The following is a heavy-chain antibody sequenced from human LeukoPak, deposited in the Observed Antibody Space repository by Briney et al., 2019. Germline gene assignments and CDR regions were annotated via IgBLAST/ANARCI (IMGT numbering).Heavy chain of an antibody. CDR2: IIPISGTT. J-gene: IGHJ5*02. CDR1: GGTFTSYA. D-gene: IGHD1-26*01. V-gene: IGHV1-69*13. Sequence: SVKVSCKTSGGTFTSYAITWVRQAPGQGLEWMGKIIPISGTTNYAQKFQGRVTFTADESTSTAYMELSSLRSEDTALYYCARKLRLGGNWFDPWGQGALVTVSS. CDR3: ARKLRLGGNWFDP.